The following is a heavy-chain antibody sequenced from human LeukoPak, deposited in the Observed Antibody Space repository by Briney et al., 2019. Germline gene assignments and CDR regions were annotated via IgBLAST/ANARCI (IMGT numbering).Heavy chain of an antibody. Sequence: ASVKVSCKASGYTFTSYDINWVRQAPGQGLEWMGWMNPNSGNTGYAQKFQGRVTMTRNTSISTAYMELSSLRSEATAVYYCARGNSRRLGYCSGGSCYSAFDYWGQGTLVTVSS. CDR1: GYTFTSYD. V-gene: IGHV1-8*01. D-gene: IGHD2-15*01. CDR3: ARGNSRRLGYCSGGSCYSAFDY. J-gene: IGHJ4*02. CDR2: MNPNSGNT.